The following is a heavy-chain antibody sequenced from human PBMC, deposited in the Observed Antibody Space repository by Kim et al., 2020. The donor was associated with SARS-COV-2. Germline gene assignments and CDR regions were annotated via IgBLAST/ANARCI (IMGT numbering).Heavy chain of an antibody. Sequence: LSLTCAASGFTLSDAWMAWVRQAPGKGLEWVGPIKSKTDGGTADYAVPVKGRFTISRDDSKNTLYLQMNSLKIEDTAVYYCATTGGGLWGRGTLVTVSS. CDR2: IKSKTDGGTA. CDR1: GFTLSDAW. V-gene: IGHV3-15*01. CDR3: ATTGGGL. D-gene: IGHD3-16*01. J-gene: IGHJ4*02.